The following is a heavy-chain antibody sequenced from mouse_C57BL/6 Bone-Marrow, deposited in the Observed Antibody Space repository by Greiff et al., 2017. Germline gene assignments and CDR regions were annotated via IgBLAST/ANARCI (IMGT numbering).Heavy chain of an antibody. CDR2: IDPSDSYT. D-gene: IGHD1-1*02. Sequence: VQLQQPGAELVKPGASVKLSCKASGYTFTSYWMQWVKQRPGQGLEWIGEIDPSDSYTNYNQKFKGKATLTVDTSSSTACMQLSSLTSEDSAVYYCARLYGFDYWGQGTTLTVSS. V-gene: IGHV1-50*01. CDR1: GYTFTSYW. J-gene: IGHJ2*01. CDR3: ARLYGFDY.